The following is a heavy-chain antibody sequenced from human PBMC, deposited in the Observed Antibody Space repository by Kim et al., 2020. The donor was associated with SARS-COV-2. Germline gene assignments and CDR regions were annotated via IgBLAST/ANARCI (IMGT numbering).Heavy chain of an antibody. CDR1: GGSISSSSYY. Sequence: SETLSLTCTVSGGSISSSSYYWGWIRQPPGKGLEWIGSIYYSGSTYYNPSLKSRVTISVDTSKNQFSLKLSSVTAADTAVYYCASLRRGAVAGIIGTSNNRFDPWGQGTLVTVSS. V-gene: IGHV4-39*01. CDR3: ASLRRGAVAGIIGTSNNRFDP. CDR2: IYYSGST. D-gene: IGHD6-19*01. J-gene: IGHJ5*02.